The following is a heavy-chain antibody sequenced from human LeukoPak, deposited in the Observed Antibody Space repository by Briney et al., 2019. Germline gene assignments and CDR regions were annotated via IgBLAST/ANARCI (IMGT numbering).Heavy chain of an antibody. CDR2: ISPDGTNT. CDR1: GFTFSSYW. J-gene: IGHJ6*02. Sequence: PGGSLRLSCAASGFTFSSYWMHWVRQAPGKGLVWVSRISPDGTNTNYADSVKGRFTISRDNAKNTVDLQMNSLRGEDTAVYYCARWGSSGWYPMDVWGQGTTVTVSS. V-gene: IGHV3-74*01. CDR3: ARWGSSGWYPMDV. D-gene: IGHD6-19*01.